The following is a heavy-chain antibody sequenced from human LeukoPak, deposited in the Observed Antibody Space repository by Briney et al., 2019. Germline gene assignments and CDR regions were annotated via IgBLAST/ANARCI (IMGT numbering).Heavy chain of an antibody. V-gene: IGHV3-48*03. CDR2: ISSSGSTI. CDR1: GFTFSSYE. D-gene: IGHD2-15*01. CDR3: ARSSRFDIVVVVAATPRWFDP. J-gene: IGHJ5*02. Sequence: GGSLRLSCVASGFTFSSYEMNWVRQAPGKGLEWVSYISSSGSTIYYADSVKGRFTISRDNAKNSLYLQMNSLRAEDTAVYYCARSSRFDIVVVVAATPRWFDPWGQGTLVTVSS.